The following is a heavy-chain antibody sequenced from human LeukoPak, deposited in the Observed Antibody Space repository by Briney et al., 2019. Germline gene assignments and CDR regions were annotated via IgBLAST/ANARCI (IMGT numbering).Heavy chain of an antibody. V-gene: IGHV3-21*01. CDR3: ARGSAAIAVYYFDY. Sequence: PGGSLRLSCAASGFTFSSYSMNWVRQAPGKGLEWVSSISSSSSYIHYADSVKGRFTISRDNAKNSLYLQMNSLRAEDTAVYYCARGSAAIAVYYFDYWGQGTLVTVSS. CDR2: ISSSSSYI. J-gene: IGHJ4*02. D-gene: IGHD2-2*02. CDR1: GFTFSSYS.